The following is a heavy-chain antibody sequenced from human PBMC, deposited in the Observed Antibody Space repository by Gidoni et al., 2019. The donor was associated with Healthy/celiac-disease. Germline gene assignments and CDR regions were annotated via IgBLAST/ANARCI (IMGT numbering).Heavy chain of an antibody. CDR2: IWYDGSNK. D-gene: IGHD1-26*01. J-gene: IGHJ3*02. CDR1: GFTFSSYG. Sequence: QVQLVESGGGVVQPGRSLRLSCAASGFTFSSYGMHWVRQAPGKGLEWVAVIWYDGSNKYYADSVKGRFTISRDNSKNTLYLQMNSLRAEDTAVYYCARGRELLDAFDIWGQGTMVTVSS. V-gene: IGHV3-33*01. CDR3: ARGRELLDAFDI.